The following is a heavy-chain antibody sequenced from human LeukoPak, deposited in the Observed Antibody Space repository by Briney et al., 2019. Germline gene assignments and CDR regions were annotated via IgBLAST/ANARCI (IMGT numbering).Heavy chain of an antibody. CDR2: ISWNSGSI. D-gene: IGHD3-22*01. CDR1: GFTFDDYA. J-gene: IGHJ4*02. CDR3: AKGQGGYYDSSGYYDFDY. Sequence: PGGSLRLSCAASGFTFDDYAMHWVRQAPGKGLEWVSGISWNSGSIGYADSVKGRFTISRDNAKNSLYLQMNSLRAEDTALYYCAKGQGGYYDSSGYYDFDYWVQGTLVTVSS. V-gene: IGHV3-9*01.